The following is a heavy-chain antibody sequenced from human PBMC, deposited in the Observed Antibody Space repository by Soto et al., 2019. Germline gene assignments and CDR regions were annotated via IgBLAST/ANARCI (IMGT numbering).Heavy chain of an antibody. Sequence: GGSLRLSCAASGFTVSSNYMSWVRQAPGKGLEWVSVIYSGGSTYYADSVKGRFTISRHNSKNTLYLQMNSLRAEDTAVYYCARKMVRGVIWGAFDIWGQGTMVTVSS. CDR2: IYSGGST. CDR3: ARKMVRGVIWGAFDI. J-gene: IGHJ3*02. V-gene: IGHV3-53*04. D-gene: IGHD3-10*01. CDR1: GFTVSSNY.